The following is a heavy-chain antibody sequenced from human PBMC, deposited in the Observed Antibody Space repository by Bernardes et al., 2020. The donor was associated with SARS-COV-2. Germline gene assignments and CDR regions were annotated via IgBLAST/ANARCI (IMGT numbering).Heavy chain of an antibody. V-gene: IGHV4-31*03. D-gene: IGHD3-3*01. J-gene: IGHJ4*02. CDR3: AIGGITIFGVVTQFDY. CDR2: IYYSGST. CDR1: GGSISSGGYY. Sequence: TLSLTCTVSGGSISSGGYYWSWIRQHPGKGLEWIGYIYYSGSTYYNPSLKSRVTISVDTSKNQFSLKLSSLTAADTAVYYCAIGGITIFGVVTQFDYWGQGTLVTVSS.